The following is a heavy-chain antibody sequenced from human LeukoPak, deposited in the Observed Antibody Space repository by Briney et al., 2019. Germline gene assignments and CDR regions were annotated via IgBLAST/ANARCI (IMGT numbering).Heavy chain of an antibody. D-gene: IGHD2-2*01. CDR2: IYHSGST. V-gene: IGHV4-38-2*02. J-gene: IGHJ5*02. CDR3: ARGYCSSTSCYAATNWFDP. CDR1: GYSISSGYY. Sequence: NPSETLSLTCTVSGYSISSGYYWGWIRQPPGKGLEWIGSIYHSGSTYYNPSLKSRVTISVDTSKNQFSLKLSSVTAADTAVYYCARGYCSSTSCYAATNWFDPWGQGTLVTVSS.